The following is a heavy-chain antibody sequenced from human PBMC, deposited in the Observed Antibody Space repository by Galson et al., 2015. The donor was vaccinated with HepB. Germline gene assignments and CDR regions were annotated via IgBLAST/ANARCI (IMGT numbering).Heavy chain of an antibody. V-gene: IGHV3-21*01. CDR2: ISSSSSYI. CDR3: ARAVRSSSWYSWFDP. Sequence: SLRLSCAASGFTFSSYWMSWVRQAPGKGLEWVSSISSSSSYIYYADSVKGRFTISRDNAKNSLYLQMNSLRAEDTAVYYCARAVRSSSWYSWFDPWGQGTLVTVSS. J-gene: IGHJ5*02. D-gene: IGHD6-13*01. CDR1: GFTFSSYW.